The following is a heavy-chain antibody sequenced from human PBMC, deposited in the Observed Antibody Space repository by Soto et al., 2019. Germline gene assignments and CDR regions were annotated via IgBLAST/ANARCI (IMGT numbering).Heavy chain of an antibody. CDR2: IKQDGSEK. J-gene: IGHJ6*02. CDR1: GFTFSSYW. Sequence: QPGGSLRLSCAASGFTFSSYWMSWVRQAPGKGLEWVANIKQDGSEKYYVDSVKGRFTISRDNAKNSLYLQMNSLRAEDTAVYYCARDFEFLDYYYGMDVWGQGTTVTVSS. D-gene: IGHD3-9*01. CDR3: ARDFEFLDYYYGMDV. V-gene: IGHV3-7*01.